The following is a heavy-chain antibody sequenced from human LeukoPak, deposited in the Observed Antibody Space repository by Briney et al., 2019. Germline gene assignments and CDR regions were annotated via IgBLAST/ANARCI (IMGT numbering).Heavy chain of an antibody. CDR1: GTSFSSYY. CDR2: VNHSGYT. Sequence: KPSDTLSLTCAVSGTSFSSYYWSWIRQPPGKGLEWIGEVNHSGYTNDNPSLKSRGTISVDTSKNQFSLKLSSVTAADTAVYYCASGSVGATQNWGQGTLVTVSS. V-gene: IGHV4-34*01. D-gene: IGHD1-26*01. CDR3: ASGSVGATQN. J-gene: IGHJ4*02.